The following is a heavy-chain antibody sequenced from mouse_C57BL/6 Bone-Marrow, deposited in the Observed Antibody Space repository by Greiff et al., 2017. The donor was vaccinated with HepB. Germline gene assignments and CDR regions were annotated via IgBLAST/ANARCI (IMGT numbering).Heavy chain of an antibody. D-gene: IGHD1-1*01. V-gene: IGHV1-63*01. Sequence: QVQLQQPGAELVRPGTSVKMSCKASGYTFTNYWIGWVKQRPGHGLEWIGDIYPGGGYTNYNEKFKGKATLTEDKSSSTAYMQISSLTSEDSALYYCARYYGSSSYAMDDWGKGTSVTVSS. CDR2: IYPGGGYT. CDR3: ARYYGSSSYAMDD. J-gene: IGHJ4*01. CDR1: GYTFTNYW.